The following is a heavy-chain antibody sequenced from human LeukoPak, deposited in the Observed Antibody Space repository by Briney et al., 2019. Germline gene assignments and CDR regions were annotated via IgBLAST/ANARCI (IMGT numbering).Heavy chain of an antibody. D-gene: IGHD5-24*01. CDR2: IKQDGSEK. V-gene: IGHV3-7*01. CDR1: GFTFSSYW. CDR3: ARDSHRDGNNGGVY. J-gene: IGHJ4*02. Sequence: GGSLRLSCAASGFTFSSYWMTWVRQAPGKGLEWVANIKQDGSEKYYVDSVKGRFTISRDNAKNSLYLQMHSLRAEHTAVYYCARDSHRDGNNGGVYWGRGTLVTV.